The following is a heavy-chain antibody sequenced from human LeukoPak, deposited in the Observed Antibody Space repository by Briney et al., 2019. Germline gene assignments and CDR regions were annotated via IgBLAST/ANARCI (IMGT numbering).Heavy chain of an antibody. CDR1: GFTFNKAW. D-gene: IGHD2-15*01. Sequence: PGGSLRLSCAASGFTFNKAWMSWVRQAPGKGLEWVGRIKSKTDGGTTDYAAPVKGRFTISRDDSKNTLYLQMNSLQIEDTAVYYCTTRGPPSQLGYCSGGSCYSGARGNYFDYWGQGTLVTVSS. CDR3: TTRGPPSQLGYCSGGSCYSGARGNYFDY. CDR2: IKSKTDGGTT. V-gene: IGHV3-15*01. J-gene: IGHJ4*02.